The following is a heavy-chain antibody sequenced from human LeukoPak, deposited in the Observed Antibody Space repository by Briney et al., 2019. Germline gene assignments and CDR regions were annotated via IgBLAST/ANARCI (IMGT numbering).Heavy chain of an antibody. Sequence: PSETLSLTCTVSGCSISSYYWTWIRQPPGKGLEWIGYIYYSGSTNYNPSLKSRVTISVDTSKNQFSLKLSSVTAADTAVYYCARVGLRAAAFDIWGQGTMVTVSS. J-gene: IGHJ3*02. D-gene: IGHD2-15*01. CDR2: IYYSGST. V-gene: IGHV4-59*01. CDR1: GCSISSYY. CDR3: ARVGLRAAAFDI.